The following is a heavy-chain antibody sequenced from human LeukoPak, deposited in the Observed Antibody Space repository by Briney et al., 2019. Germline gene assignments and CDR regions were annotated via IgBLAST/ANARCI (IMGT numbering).Heavy chain of an antibody. Sequence: QAGGSLRLSCVASGFTFSNYAMRWVRQAPGKGLEWVSNISGSGGRTDYADSVKGRFIISRDNSKNTLCLQMNSLRAEDTAVYYCARGDLAHDAFDIWGQGTMVTVSS. V-gene: IGHV3-23*01. CDR2: ISGSGGRT. J-gene: IGHJ3*02. CDR3: ARGDLAHDAFDI. CDR1: GFTFSNYA.